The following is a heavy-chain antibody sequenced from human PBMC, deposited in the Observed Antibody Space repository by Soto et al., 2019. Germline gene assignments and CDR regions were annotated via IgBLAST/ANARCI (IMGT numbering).Heavy chain of an antibody. CDR3: ARVSSSWPPSDY. D-gene: IGHD6-13*01. CDR1: GYTFTSYY. CDR2: MNPNSGNT. V-gene: IGHV1-8*02. Sequence: ASVKVSCKASGYTFTSYYMHWVRQATGQGLEWMGIMNPNSGNTSYAQKFQGRVTMTRNTSISTAYMELSSLRSEDTAVYYCARVSSSWPPSDYWGQGTLVTVSS. J-gene: IGHJ4*02.